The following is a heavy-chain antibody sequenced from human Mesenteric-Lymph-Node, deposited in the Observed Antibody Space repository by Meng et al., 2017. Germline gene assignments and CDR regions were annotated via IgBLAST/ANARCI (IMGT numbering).Heavy chain of an antibody. CDR1: GDSVSSNSAA. CDR2: TYYRSKWYN. V-gene: IGHV6-1*01. J-gene: IGHJ6*02. Sequence: SETLSLTCAISGDSVSSNSAAWNSIRQSPSRGLEWLGRTYYRSKWYNDYAVSVKSRITVSPDTSKNQFSLQLNSVTPEDTAVYYCARAGYRYYGLDVWGQGTTVTVSS. D-gene: IGHD2-2*02. CDR3: ARAGYRYYGLDV.